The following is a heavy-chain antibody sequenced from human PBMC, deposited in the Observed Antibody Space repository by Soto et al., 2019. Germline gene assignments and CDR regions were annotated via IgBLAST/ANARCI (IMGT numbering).Heavy chain of an antibody. J-gene: IGHJ4*02. CDR3: ASVVGVYDYFWGGDRGYYFDY. CDR2: MNPNSGNT. D-gene: IGHD3-16*01. CDR1: GYTFTSYD. Sequence: GASVKVSCKASGYTFTSYDINWVRQATGQGLEWMGWMNPNSGNTGYAQKFQGRVTMTRNTSISTAYMELSSLRSEDTAVYYCASVVGVYDYFWGGDRGYYFDYWGQGTLVTVSS. V-gene: IGHV1-8*01.